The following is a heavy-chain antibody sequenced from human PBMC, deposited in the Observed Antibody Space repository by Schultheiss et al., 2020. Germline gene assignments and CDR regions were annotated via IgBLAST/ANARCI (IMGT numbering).Heavy chain of an antibody. CDR1: GGSISSYY. J-gene: IGHJ6*02. CDR2: IYTSGST. CDR3: ARDLTAGTIYYYGMDV. V-gene: IGHV4-4*07. D-gene: IGHD6-13*01. Sequence: SETLSLTCTVSGGSISSYYWSWIRQPAGKGLEWIGRIYTSGSTNYNPSLKSRVTMSVDTSKNQFSLKLSSVTAEDTAVYYCARDLTAGTIYYYGMDVWGQGTTVTVSS.